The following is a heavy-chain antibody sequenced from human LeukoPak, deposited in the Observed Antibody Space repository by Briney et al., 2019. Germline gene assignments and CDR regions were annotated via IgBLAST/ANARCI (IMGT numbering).Heavy chain of an antibody. CDR1: GYTFTNYG. CDR3: ARDRSSSSL. J-gene: IGHJ4*01. V-gene: IGHV1-18*01. Sequence: ASVKVSCKASGYTFTNYGISWVRQAPGQGLEWMGWISAYNGHTNYAQKFEGRVNMTTDTSTYTAYMELRSLESDDTAVYYCARDRSSSSLWGQATLVTVSS. D-gene: IGHD6-6*01. CDR2: ISAYNGHT.